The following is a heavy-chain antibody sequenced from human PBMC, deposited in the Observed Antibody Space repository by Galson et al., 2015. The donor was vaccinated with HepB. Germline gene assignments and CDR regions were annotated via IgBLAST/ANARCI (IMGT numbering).Heavy chain of an antibody. CDR1: GGSVSSGSYY. CDR2: IYYSGST. V-gene: IGHV4-61*01. Sequence: SETLSLTCTVSGGSVSSGSYYWSWIRQPPGKGLEWIGYIYYSGSTNYNPSLKSRVTISVDTSKNQFSLKLSSVTAADTAVYYCARERRNAVDYWGQGTLVTVSS. CDR3: ARERRNAVDY. D-gene: IGHD2-8*01. J-gene: IGHJ4*02.